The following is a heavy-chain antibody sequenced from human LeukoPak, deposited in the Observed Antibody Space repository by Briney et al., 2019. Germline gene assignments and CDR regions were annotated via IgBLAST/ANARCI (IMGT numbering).Heavy chain of an antibody. Sequence: PGGSLRLSCAASGFTFSSYAMHWVRQAPGKGLEWVAVISYDGSNKYYADSVKGRFTISRDNSKNTLYLQMNSLRAEDTAVYYCARDLELGGYYYYMDVWGKGTTVTVSS. CDR1: GFTFSSYA. CDR2: ISYDGSNK. J-gene: IGHJ6*03. V-gene: IGHV3-30*04. CDR3: ARDLELGGYYYYMDV. D-gene: IGHD1-26*01.